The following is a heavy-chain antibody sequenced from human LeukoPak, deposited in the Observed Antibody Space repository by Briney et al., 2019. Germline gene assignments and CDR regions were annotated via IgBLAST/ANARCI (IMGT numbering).Heavy chain of an antibody. CDR3: ARDGFGSSLDP. J-gene: IGHJ5*02. V-gene: IGHV4-59*01. D-gene: IGHD3-10*01. CDR2: IYYSGST. CDR1: GGSISSYY. Sequence: SETLSLTCTVSGGSISSYYWSWIRQPPGKGLEWIGYIYYSGSTNYNPSLKSRVTISVDTSKNQFSLKLSSVTAADTAVYYCARDGFGSSLDPWGQGTLVTVSP.